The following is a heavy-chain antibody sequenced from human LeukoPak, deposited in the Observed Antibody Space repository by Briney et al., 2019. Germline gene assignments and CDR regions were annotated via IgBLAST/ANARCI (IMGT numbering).Heavy chain of an antibody. Sequence: GGSLRLSCAASGFTVSSNYMSWVRQAPGKGLEWVSVIYSGGSTYYADSVKGRFTISRDNSKNTLYLQMDSLRAEDMAVYYCARVAVAGTGRLDYWGQGTLVTVSS. V-gene: IGHV3-53*05. CDR2: IYSGGST. D-gene: IGHD6-19*01. CDR1: GFTVSSNY. CDR3: ARVAVAGTGRLDY. J-gene: IGHJ4*02.